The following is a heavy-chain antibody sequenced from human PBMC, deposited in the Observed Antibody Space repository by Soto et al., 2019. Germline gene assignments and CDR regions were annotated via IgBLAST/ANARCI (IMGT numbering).Heavy chain of an antibody. CDR3: ATPGFLGYCSSTSCPD. V-gene: IGHV3-23*01. J-gene: IGHJ4*02. D-gene: IGHD2-2*01. Sequence: GGSLRLSCAASGFTFSSYAMSWVRHAPGKGLEWVSAISGSGGSTYYADSVKGRFTISRDNSKNTLYLQMNSLRAEDTAVYYCATPGFLGYCSSTSCPDWGQGTLVTVSS. CDR2: ISGSGGST. CDR1: GFTFSSYA.